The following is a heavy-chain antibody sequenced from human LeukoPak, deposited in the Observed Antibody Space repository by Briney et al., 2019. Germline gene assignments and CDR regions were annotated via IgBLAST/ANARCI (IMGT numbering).Heavy chain of an antibody. Sequence: GSLRLSCAVSGFSFSSYAMSWVRQAPGKGLEWIGYIYYSGSTNYNPSLKSRVTISVDTSKNQFSLKLSSVTAADTAVYYCARESVVVPAAKDDAFDIWGQGTMVTVSS. V-gene: IGHV4-59*01. D-gene: IGHD2-2*01. CDR1: GFSFSSYA. CDR2: IYYSGST. CDR3: ARESVVVPAAKDDAFDI. J-gene: IGHJ3*02.